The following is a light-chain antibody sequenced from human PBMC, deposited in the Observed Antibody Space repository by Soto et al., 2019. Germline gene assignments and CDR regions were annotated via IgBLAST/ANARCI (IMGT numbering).Light chain of an antibody. V-gene: IGLV2-8*01. CDR3: CSYAGNHIYV. Sequence: QSVLTQPPSASGSPGQSVAISCTGTSSDVGDYNFVSWYQQHTGKAPKLIIYEVTKRPSGVPDRFSGSKSGNTASLTVSGLQGDDEADYYCCSYAGNHIYVFGTGTKLTVL. CDR1: SSDVGDYNF. J-gene: IGLJ1*01. CDR2: EVT.